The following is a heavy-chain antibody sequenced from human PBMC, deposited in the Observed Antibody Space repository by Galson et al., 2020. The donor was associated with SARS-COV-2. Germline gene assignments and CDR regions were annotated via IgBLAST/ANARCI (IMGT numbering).Heavy chain of an antibody. V-gene: IGHV3-23*01. CDR1: GFTFSSYA. CDR2: ISGSGGST. D-gene: IGHD3-9*01. J-gene: IGHJ4*02. Sequence: GGSLRLSCAASGFTFSSYAMSWVRQAPGKGLEWVSAISGSGGSTYYADSVKGRFTISRDNSKNTLYLQMNSLRAEDTAVYYCAKDQVRYDILTGCDYWGQGTLVTVSS. CDR3: AKDQVRYDILTGCDY.